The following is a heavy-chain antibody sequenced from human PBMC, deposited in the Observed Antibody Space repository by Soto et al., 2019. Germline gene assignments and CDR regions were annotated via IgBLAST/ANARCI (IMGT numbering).Heavy chain of an antibody. D-gene: IGHD6-13*01. J-gene: IGHJ4*02. V-gene: IGHV1-18*01. CDR2: ISAYNGDT. CDR3: ARGASSLPGFH. CDR1: GYTFTSYG. Sequence: GASVKVSCKASGYTFTSYGISWVRQAPGQGLEWVGWISAYNGDTDYAQKFQGRLSLTTDTSTSTAYMELRSLRSDDTAVYFCARGASSLPGFHWGQGTLVTVSS.